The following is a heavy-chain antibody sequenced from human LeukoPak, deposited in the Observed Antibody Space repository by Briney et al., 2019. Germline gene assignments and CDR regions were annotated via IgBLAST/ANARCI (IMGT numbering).Heavy chain of an antibody. J-gene: IGHJ5*02. V-gene: IGHV3-21*01. CDR2: ISSSSSYI. CDR3: ARSSITIFGVVTPTRNWFDP. Sequence: PGGSLRLSCAASGFTFSSYSMNWVRQAPGKGLEWVSSISSSSSYIYYADSVKGRFTISRDNAKNSLYLQMNSLRAEDTAVYYCARSSITIFGVVTPTRNWFDPWGQGTLVTVSS. CDR1: GFTFSSYS. D-gene: IGHD3-3*01.